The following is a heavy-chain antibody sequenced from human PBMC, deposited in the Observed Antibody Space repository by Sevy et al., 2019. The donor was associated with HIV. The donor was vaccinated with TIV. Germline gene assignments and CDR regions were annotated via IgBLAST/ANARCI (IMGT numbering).Heavy chain of an antibody. Sequence: GGSLRLSCGASVFTFSANWMNWVRQAPGKGLEWVANIKADGSDKHYVDSVEGRFTISRDNAKNLLFLQMNSLRVEDTAVYYCAHETFGRFESWGQGTLVTVSS. CDR1: VFTFSANW. J-gene: IGHJ4*02. CDR2: IKADGSDK. D-gene: IGHD3-16*01. V-gene: IGHV3-7*01. CDR3: AHETFGRFES.